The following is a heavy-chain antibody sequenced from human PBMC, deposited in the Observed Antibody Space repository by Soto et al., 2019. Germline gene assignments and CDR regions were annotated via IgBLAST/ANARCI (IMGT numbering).Heavy chain of an antibody. CDR3: ATDIFRGAPAFLAY. D-gene: IGHD3-10*01. J-gene: IGHJ4*02. Sequence: QVQLVESGGGVVQPGRSLRLSCAASGFTFSSYPFHWVRQAPGKGLEWVAVIAFDGNIKLYADSVKGRFTISRDDSKRTMYLQMNSLIDEDPAVYYWATDIFRGAPAFLAYWGQGPLVTFSS. CDR2: IAFDGNIK. V-gene: IGHV3-30*04. CDR1: GFTFSSYP.